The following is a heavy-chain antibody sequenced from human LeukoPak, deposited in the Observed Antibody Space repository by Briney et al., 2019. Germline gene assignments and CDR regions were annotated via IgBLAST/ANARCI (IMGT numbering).Heavy chain of an antibody. J-gene: IGHJ6*02. CDR3: ARDPSMAAAAPLGGMDV. V-gene: IGHV1-2*02. CDR1: GYTFTGYY. CDR2: INPNSGGT. D-gene: IGHD6-13*01. Sequence: ASVKVSCKASGYTFTGYYMHWVRQAPGQGLEWMGWINPNSGGTNYAQKFQGRVTMTRDTSISTAYMELSRLRSDNTAVYYCARDPSMAAAAPLGGMDVWGQGTTVTVSS.